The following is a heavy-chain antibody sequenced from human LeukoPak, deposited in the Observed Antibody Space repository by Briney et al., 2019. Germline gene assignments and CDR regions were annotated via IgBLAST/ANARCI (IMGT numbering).Heavy chain of an antibody. D-gene: IGHD3-22*01. CDR1: GFTFSSYG. CDR3: ARDKPPPYYYDSSGISDY. J-gene: IGHJ4*02. CDR2: IWYDGSNK. V-gene: IGHV3-33*01. Sequence: GGSLRLSCAASGFTFSSYGMHWVRQAPGKGLEWVAVIWYDGSNKYYADSVKGRFTISRDNSKNTLYLQMNSLRAEDTAVYYCARDKPPPYYYDSSGISDYWGQGTLVTVSS.